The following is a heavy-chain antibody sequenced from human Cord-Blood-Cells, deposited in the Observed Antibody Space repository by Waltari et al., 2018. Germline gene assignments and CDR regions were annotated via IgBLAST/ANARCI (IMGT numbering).Heavy chain of an antibody. CDR1: GDSVSSNSAA. J-gene: IGHJ3*02. D-gene: IGHD7-27*01. CDR2: TYYRSKWYN. V-gene: IGHV6-1*01. CDR3: ARDNWGSRNLNDAFDI. Sequence: QVQLQQSGPGLVKPSQTLSLPCAISGDSVSSNSAAWNWIRQSPSRGLEWMGRTYYRSKWYNDYAGSVKSRITINPDTSKNQFSLQLNSVTPEDTAVYYCARDNWGSRNLNDAFDIWGQGTMVTVSS.